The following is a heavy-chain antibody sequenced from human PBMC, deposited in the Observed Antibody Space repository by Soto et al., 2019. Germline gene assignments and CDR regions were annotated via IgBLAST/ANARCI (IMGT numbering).Heavy chain of an antibody. J-gene: IGHJ4*02. CDR2: IIPIFGTA. D-gene: IGHD3-22*01. V-gene: IGHV1-69*01. Sequence: QVQLVQSGAEVRKPGSSVRVSCKASGGSFNRHTISWVRQAPGQGLEWMGGIIPIFGTANHAQKFQGRVKIIADESTSTVYMELSSLRSDDTAIYYCARGWGYYSTDYYYAYWGQGTLVIVSS. CDR1: GGSFNRHT. CDR3: ARGWGYYSTDYYYAY.